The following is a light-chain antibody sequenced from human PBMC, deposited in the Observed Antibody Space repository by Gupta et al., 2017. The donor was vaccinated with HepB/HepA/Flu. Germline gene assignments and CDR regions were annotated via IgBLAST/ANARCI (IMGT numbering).Light chain of an antibody. CDR1: SSDVGASHY. J-gene: IGLJ1*01. CDR3: CSYTTSYTYV. Sequence: QSALPQPRSVSGSPGQSTTISCTGPSSDVGASHYVAWYQQQPGKAPKLLSYDVTKRPSVVPDRFSGSKSGNTSSPTISGLQAEDEADYNCCSYTTSYTYVFGTGTRFTVL. CDR2: DVT. V-gene: IGLV2-11*02.